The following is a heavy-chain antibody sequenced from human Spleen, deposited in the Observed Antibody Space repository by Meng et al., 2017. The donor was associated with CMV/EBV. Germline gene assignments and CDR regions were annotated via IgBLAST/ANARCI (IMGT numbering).Heavy chain of an antibody. D-gene: IGHD3-22*01. V-gene: IGHV3-21*01. CDR3: VRAYYHDSNGYQSGY. Sequence: GESLKISCAASGFTFSSYSMNWVRQAPGKGLEWVSSISSSSRYIYYADSVKGRFTISRDNAKNSLSLQMNSLRAEDTAVYYCVRAYYHDSNGYQSGYWGQGTLVTVSS. CDR2: ISSSSRYI. J-gene: IGHJ4*02. CDR1: GFTFSSYS.